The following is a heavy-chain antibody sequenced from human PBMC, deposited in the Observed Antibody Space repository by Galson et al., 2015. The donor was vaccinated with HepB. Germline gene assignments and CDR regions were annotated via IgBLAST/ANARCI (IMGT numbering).Heavy chain of an antibody. CDR3: ARDLWACSGGSCYSARHY. D-gene: IGHD2-15*01. J-gene: IGHJ4*02. V-gene: IGHV3-30*04. CDR2: ISYDGSNK. CDR1: GFTFSSYA. Sequence: SLRLSCAASGFTFSSYAMHWVRQAPGKGLEWVSVISYDGSNKYYADSVKGRFTISRDNSKNTLYLQMNSLRAEDTAVYYCARDLWACSGGSCYSARHYWGQGTLVTVSS.